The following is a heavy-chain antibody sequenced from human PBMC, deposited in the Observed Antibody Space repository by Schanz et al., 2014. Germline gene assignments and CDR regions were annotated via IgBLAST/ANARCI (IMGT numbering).Heavy chain of an antibody. CDR1: GFTFSDYY. V-gene: IGHV3-11*06. Sequence: VQLLESGGGLVQPGGSLRLSCAASGFTFSDYYMSWIRQAPGKGLEWVSYISGTTTYTNYADSVKGRFSISRDNAKNSLYLQLNSLRAEDTAVYYCARGIDVSDFWSGSPPKGGANDYWGQGTLVTVSS. D-gene: IGHD3-3*01. CDR3: ARGIDVSDFWSGSPPKGGANDY. J-gene: IGHJ4*02. CDR2: ISGTTTYT.